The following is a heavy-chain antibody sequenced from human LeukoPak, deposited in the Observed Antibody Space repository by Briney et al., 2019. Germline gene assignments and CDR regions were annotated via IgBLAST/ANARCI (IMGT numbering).Heavy chain of an antibody. Sequence: PGGSLRLSCVASGCTFSSYSMNWVRQAPGKGLEWVSYIRSTGSPIYYADSVKGRFTISRDNARNSLYLQMNSLRDEDTAVYYCVRDPDALDFWGQGTLVTVSS. J-gene: IGHJ4*02. V-gene: IGHV3-48*02. CDR2: IRSTGSPI. CDR3: VRDPDALDF. CDR1: GCTFSSYS.